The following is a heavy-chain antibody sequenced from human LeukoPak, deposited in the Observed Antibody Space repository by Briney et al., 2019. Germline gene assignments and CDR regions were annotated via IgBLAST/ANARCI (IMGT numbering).Heavy chain of an antibody. D-gene: IGHD6-6*01. CDR3: ATDRIGAIAARIFDY. Sequence: GGSLRLSCAASGFTFRYAWMSWVRQAPGKGLEWVANIKYDGSEKFYVDSVKGRFTISRDNAKKALYLQLNSLRAEDTAVYYCATDRIGAIAARIFDYWGQGILVTVSS. CDR1: GFTFRYAW. J-gene: IGHJ4*02. CDR2: IKYDGSEK. V-gene: IGHV3-7*05.